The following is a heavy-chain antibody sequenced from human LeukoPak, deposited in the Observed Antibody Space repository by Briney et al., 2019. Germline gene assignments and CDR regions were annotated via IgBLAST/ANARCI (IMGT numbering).Heavy chain of an antibody. Sequence: GRSLRLSCAASGFTFSDHFMDWVRQAPGKGLEWVGRTRNKANSYTTEYAASVKGRFTISRDDSKNSLYLQMSSLKTEDTAVYFCAREMYTGSYFLGAFDIWGQGTVVTVPS. CDR3: AREMYTGSYFLGAFDI. J-gene: IGHJ3*02. CDR2: TRNKANSYTT. V-gene: IGHV3-72*01. CDR1: GFTFSDHF. D-gene: IGHD1-26*01.